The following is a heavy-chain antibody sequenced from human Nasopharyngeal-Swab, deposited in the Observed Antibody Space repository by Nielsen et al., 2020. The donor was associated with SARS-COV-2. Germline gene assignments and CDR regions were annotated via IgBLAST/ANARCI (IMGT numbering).Heavy chain of an antibody. CDR1: GGPLSSYY. D-gene: IGHD6-19*01. V-gene: IGHV4-59*12. CDR2: IYYSGST. Sequence: SETLSLPCPVPGGPLSSYYWSWIRQPPGKGLEWIGYIYYSGSTNYNPSLKSRVTISVDTSKNQFSLKLSSVTAADTAVYYCARGWSGWYYLYYFDYWGQGTLVTVSS. CDR3: ARGWSGWYYLYYFDY. J-gene: IGHJ4*02.